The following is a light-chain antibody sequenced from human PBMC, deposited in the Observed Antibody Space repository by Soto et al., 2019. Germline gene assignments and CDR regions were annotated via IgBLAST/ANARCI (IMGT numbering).Light chain of an antibody. CDR1: HSISIS. Sequence: IRMPKHNSSLSASVGDRVPITCRASHSISISLNWYQLKPGKAPNLLMYGASYLKSGVPTRFSGSGSGTDFTLTISSLQPEDFATYYCQQTYTTPEITYGHGTRLEI. J-gene: IGKJ5*01. V-gene: IGKV1-39*01. CDR2: GAS. CDR3: QQTYTTPEIT.